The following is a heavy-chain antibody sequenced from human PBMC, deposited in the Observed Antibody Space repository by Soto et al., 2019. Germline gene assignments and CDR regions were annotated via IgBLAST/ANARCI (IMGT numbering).Heavy chain of an antibody. D-gene: IGHD5-12*01. CDR1: GFTFSSYS. CDR2: ISSSSSTI. CDR3: AGCLKATNLYYYYGMDV. Sequence: EVQLVESGGGLVQPGGSLRLSCAASGFTFSSYSMNWVRQAPGKGLEWVSYISSSSSTIYYADSVKGRFTTSRDNAKNALYLQMNRLRDENTAVYYCAGCLKATNLYYYYGMDVWGQGTTVTVSS. V-gene: IGHV3-48*02. J-gene: IGHJ6*02.